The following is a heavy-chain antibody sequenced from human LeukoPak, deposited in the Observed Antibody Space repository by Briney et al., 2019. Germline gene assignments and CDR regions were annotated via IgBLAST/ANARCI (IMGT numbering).Heavy chain of an antibody. V-gene: IGHV3-48*01. CDR3: ARDQAYSFDY. Sequence: GGSLRLSCAASGFTFSTYSMNWVRQAPEKGLEWVSSIGSSSRRTYYADSVKGRFTISRDNSKNPLYLQMDSLIAEDTSVYYCARDQAYSFDYWGQGTLVTISS. D-gene: IGHD4-11*01. CDR2: IGSSSRRT. J-gene: IGHJ4*02. CDR1: GFTFSTYS.